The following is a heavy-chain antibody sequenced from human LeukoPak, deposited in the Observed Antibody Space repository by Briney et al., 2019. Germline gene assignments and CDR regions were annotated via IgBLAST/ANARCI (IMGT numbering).Heavy chain of an antibody. CDR1: GGTFSSYA. D-gene: IGHD3-22*01. CDR2: IIPIFGTA. CDR3: ARGPVTYYYGSSGYPNDAFDI. Sequence: SVKVSCKASGGTFSSYAISWVRQAPGQGLEWMGGIIPIFGTANYAQKFQRRVTITTDESTSSAYMELSSLRSEDTAVYYRARGPVTYYYGSSGYPNDAFDIWGQGTMVTVSS. V-gene: IGHV1-69*05. J-gene: IGHJ3*02.